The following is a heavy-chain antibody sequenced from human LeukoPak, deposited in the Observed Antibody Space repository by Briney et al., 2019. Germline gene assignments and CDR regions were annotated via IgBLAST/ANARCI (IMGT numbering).Heavy chain of an antibody. D-gene: IGHD2-2*02. V-gene: IGHV4-61*02. J-gene: IGHJ5*02. CDR3: ARESVVVPAAIGDHGGFDP. CDR2: IYTSGST. Sequence: PSETLTLTCTVSGGSISSGSYYWSWIRQPAGKGLEWIGRIYTSGSTNYNPSLKSRVTMSVDTSKNQFSLKLSSVTAADTAVYYCARESVVVPAAIGDHGGFDPWGQGTLVTVSS. CDR1: GGSISSGSYY.